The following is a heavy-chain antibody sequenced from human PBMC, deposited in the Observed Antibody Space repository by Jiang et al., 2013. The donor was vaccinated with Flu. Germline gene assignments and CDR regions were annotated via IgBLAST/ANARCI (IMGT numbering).Heavy chain of an antibody. V-gene: IGHV1-46*03. CDR3: ARGYGDFDY. CDR2: PSGGST. D-gene: IGHD1-14*01. Sequence: PSGGSTNYAQKFQGRVTMTRDTSTSTVYMELSSLRSEDTAVYYCARGYGDFDYWGQGTLVTVSS. J-gene: IGHJ4*02.